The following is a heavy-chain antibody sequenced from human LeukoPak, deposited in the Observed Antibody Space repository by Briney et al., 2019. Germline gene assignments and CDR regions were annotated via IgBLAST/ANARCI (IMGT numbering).Heavy chain of an antibody. CDR3: AKYTSGTSYRGLDQ. V-gene: IGHV3-23*01. CDR1: GFPFSSYA. D-gene: IGHD3-10*01. Sequence: HPGGSLRPSCAASGFPFSSYAMNWVRQAPGKGLEWVSTIIGSAANTYYADSVKGRFTISRDDSKNTVYLQMNSLRAEDTAVYSCAKYTSGTSYRGLDQWGHGTLVTVSS. J-gene: IGHJ4*01. CDR2: IIGSAANT.